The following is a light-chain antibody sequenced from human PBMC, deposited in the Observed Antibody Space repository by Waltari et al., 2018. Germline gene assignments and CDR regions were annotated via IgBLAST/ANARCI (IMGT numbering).Light chain of an antibody. CDR1: TSHIVAGFD. CDR2: LNI. CDR3: QSYDTGLSAYV. Sequence: QSVLTQPPSVSGAPGQRVTISCPGTTSHIVAGFDVHWYRQNPGTAPKLLIYLNIHRRAGFPDRFPGSKSCTSASLAITALQAADESDYYCQSYDTGLSAYVFGTGTKVIVL. J-gene: IGLJ1*01. V-gene: IGLV1-40*01.